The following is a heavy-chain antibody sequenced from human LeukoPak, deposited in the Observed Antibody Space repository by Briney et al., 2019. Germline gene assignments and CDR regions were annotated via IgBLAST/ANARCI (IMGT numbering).Heavy chain of an antibody. CDR2: IYPGDSDT. D-gene: IGHD2-2*01. Sequence: HGESLKISCKGSGYSFTSYWIGWVRQMPGKGLEWMGIIYPGDSDTRYSPSFQGQVTISADKSISTAYLQWSSLKASDTAMYYCARWFLRRTPNSNCSSTSCYRNWFDPWGQGTLVTVSS. CDR1: GYSFTSYW. J-gene: IGHJ5*02. V-gene: IGHV5-51*01. CDR3: ARWFLRRTPNSNCSSTSCYRNWFDP.